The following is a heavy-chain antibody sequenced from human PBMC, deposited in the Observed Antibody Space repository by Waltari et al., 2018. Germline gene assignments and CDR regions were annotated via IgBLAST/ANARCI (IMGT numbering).Heavy chain of an antibody. Sequence: QLQLQESGPGLVKPSETLSLTCPVSGGSISSSSYYWGWIRQPPGKGLEWIGSIYYSGSTYYNPSLKRRVTISVDTSKNQFSLKLSSVTAADTAVYYCARDRASTIFGVVIIKDNWFDPWGQGTLVTVSS. CDR1: GGSISSSSYY. D-gene: IGHD3-3*01. CDR2: IYYSGST. CDR3: ARDRASTIFGVVIIKDNWFDP. J-gene: IGHJ5*02. V-gene: IGHV4-39*07.